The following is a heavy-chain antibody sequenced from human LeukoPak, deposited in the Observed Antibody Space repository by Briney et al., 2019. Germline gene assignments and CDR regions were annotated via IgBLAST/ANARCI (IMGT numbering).Heavy chain of an antibody. V-gene: IGHV3-23*01. D-gene: IGHD3-10*01. CDR3: AKDSYVSGRPLHTFDV. CDR1: GFTFAIHA. Sequence: GGSLRLSCAASGFTFAIHAMTWVRQAPGKGLEWVSGISGDGASTHYAESVKGQFTISRDNSQNTLFLQMNSLRVEDTAIYYCAKDSYVSGRPLHTFDVWGQGTMVTVSS. J-gene: IGHJ3*01. CDR2: ISGDGAST.